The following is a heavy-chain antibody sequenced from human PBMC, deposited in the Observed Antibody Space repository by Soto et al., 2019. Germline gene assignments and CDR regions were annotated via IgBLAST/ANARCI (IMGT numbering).Heavy chain of an antibody. CDR1: GFTFSNYN. CDR2: ITYSSTTI. Sequence: QSGGSLRLSCAASGFTFSNYNMNWVRQTPGKGLEWVSYITYSSTTISYADSVNGRFTISRDNAKNSLYLQMNSLRDEDTAVYYCARAGLAPFDYCGQGTLVTVSS. V-gene: IGHV3-48*02. CDR3: ARAGLAPFDY. D-gene: IGHD6-19*01. J-gene: IGHJ4*02.